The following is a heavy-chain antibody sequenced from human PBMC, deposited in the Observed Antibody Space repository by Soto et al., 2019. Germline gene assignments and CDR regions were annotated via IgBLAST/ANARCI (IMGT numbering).Heavy chain of an antibody. V-gene: IGHV1-2*04. CDR2: INPNSGGT. CDR3: ARSYYGSGSYEGYYYYGMDV. CDR1: GYTFTGYY. J-gene: IGHJ6*02. Sequence: QVQLVQSGAEVKKPGASVKVSCKASGYTFTGYYMHWVRQAPGQGLEWMGWINPNSGGTNYAQKFQGWVTMTRDTSISTAYMALSRLRSDDTAVYYCARSYYGSGSYEGYYYYGMDVWGQGTTVTVSS. D-gene: IGHD3-10*01.